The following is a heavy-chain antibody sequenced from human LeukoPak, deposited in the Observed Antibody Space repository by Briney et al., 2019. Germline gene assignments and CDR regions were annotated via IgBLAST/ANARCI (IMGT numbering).Heavy chain of an antibody. CDR3: ARFDYYFDY. J-gene: IGHJ4*02. V-gene: IGHV4-59*08. CDR2: IYYSGST. Sequence: PSETLSLTCTVSGGSISSYYWSWIRQPPGKGLEWIGYIYYSGSTNYNPSLKSRVTISVDTSKNQFSLKLSSVTAAGTAVYYCARFDYYFDYWGQGTLVTVSS. D-gene: IGHD3-9*01. CDR1: GGSISSYY.